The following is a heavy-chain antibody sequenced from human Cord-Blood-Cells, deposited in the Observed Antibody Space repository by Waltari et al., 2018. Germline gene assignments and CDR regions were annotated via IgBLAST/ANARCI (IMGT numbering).Heavy chain of an antibody. Sequence: QLQLQESGPGLVKPSETLSLTCTVSGGSISSSSYSWGLIRQPPGKGLEWIGSLYYSGSTYYNPSLKSRVTISVDTSKNQFSLKLSSVTAADTAVYYCARRGRGDYAFDIWGQGTMVTVSS. V-gene: IGHV4-39*01. D-gene: IGHD2-21*02. J-gene: IGHJ3*02. CDR1: GGSISSSSYS. CDR2: LYYSGST. CDR3: ARRGRGDYAFDI.